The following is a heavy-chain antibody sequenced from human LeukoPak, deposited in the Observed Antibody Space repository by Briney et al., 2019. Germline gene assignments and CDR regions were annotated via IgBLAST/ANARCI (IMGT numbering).Heavy chain of an antibody. CDR2: IYYSGST. V-gene: IGHV4-59*01. CDR1: GGSFSGYY. J-gene: IGHJ1*01. CDR3: ARGVAGTDAEYFQH. Sequence: SETLSLTCAVYGGSFSGYYWSWIRQPPGKGLERIGYIYYSGSTDYNPSLKSRVTISVDTSKNQFSLKVSSVTAADTAVYYCARGVAGTDAEYFQHWGQGTLVTVSS. D-gene: IGHD6-19*01.